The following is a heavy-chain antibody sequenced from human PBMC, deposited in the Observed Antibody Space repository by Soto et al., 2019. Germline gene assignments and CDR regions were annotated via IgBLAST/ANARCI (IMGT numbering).Heavy chain of an antibody. D-gene: IGHD5-18*01. Sequence: GGSLRPSCAASGFTFSSYSMNWVRQAPGKGLEWVSYISSSSSTIYYADSVKGRFTISRDNAKNSLYLQMNSLRDEDTAVYYCARDKGYSYGPLNWFDPWAQGTLVNVSS. V-gene: IGHV3-48*02. CDR1: GFTFSSYS. CDR3: ARDKGYSYGPLNWFDP. CDR2: ISSSSSTI. J-gene: IGHJ5*02.